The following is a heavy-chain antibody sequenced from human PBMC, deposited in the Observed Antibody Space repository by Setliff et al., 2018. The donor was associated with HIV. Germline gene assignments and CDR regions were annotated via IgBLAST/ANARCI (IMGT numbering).Heavy chain of an antibody. D-gene: IGHD3-22*01. J-gene: IGHJ5*02. CDR1: GGSFSSYA. Sequence: ASVKVSCKASGGSFSSYAISWVRQAPGQGLEWVGGIIPMFETAKYAQKFQGRVTITADESTSTAYMELNSLRSEDTAVFYCARGYYDSSGYENWFDPWGQGTLVTVSS. CDR2: IIPMFETA. CDR3: ARGYYDSSGYENWFDP. V-gene: IGHV1-69*13.